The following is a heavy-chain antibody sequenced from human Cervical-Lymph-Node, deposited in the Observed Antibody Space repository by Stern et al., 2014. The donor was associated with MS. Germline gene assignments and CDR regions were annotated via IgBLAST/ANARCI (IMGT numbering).Heavy chain of an antibody. CDR1: GFSLYTRGVG. J-gene: IGHJ4*02. D-gene: IGHD3-10*01. Sequence: QVTLRESGPTLVKPTQTLTLTCTFSGFSLYTRGVGVGWIRQPPGKALVWLALIYWDDDKRYTPSLKSRLTITKDTSKNQVVLTMTNMDPVDTATYYCAHTLITLDRGVPFDYWGQGTLVTVSS. V-gene: IGHV2-5*02. CDR3: AHTLITLDRGVPFDY. CDR2: IYWDDDK.